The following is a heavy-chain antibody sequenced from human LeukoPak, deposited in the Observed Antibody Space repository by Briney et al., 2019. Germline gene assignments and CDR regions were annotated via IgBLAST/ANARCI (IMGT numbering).Heavy chain of an antibody. V-gene: IGHV3-7*03. Sequence: GGSLRLSCAASGFTFSSSWMTWVRQAPGKGLEWVANIKEDGSEKYYVDSVKGRFIISRDNAKNSLYLQMNSLRAEDTAVYYCARDQRASPAAADYWGQGTLVTVSS. J-gene: IGHJ4*02. D-gene: IGHD2-15*01. CDR1: GFTFSSSW. CDR2: IKEDGSEK. CDR3: ARDQRASPAAADY.